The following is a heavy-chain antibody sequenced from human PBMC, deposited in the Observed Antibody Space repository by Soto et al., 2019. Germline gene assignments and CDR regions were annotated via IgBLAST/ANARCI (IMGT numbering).Heavy chain of an antibody. D-gene: IGHD3-22*01. CDR1: GFTFSNAW. CDR3: TTDILRTYYYDSSGYYYFDY. V-gene: IGHV3-15*01. CDR2: IKSKTDGGAT. Sequence: GGSLRLSCAASGFTFSNAWMSWVRQAPGKGLEWVGRIKSKTDGGATDYAAPVKGRFTISRDDSKNTPYLQMNSLKTEDTAVYYCTTDILRTYYYDSSGYYYFDYWGQGTLVTVSS. J-gene: IGHJ4*01.